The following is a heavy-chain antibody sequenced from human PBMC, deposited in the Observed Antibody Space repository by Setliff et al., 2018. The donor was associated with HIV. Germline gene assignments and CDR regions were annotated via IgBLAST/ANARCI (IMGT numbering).Heavy chain of an antibody. D-gene: IGHD6-13*01. J-gene: IGHJ4*02. CDR1: GFTFSSYA. CDR2: ISSGIGTT. Sequence: GESLKISCAASGFTFSSYAMSWVRQAPGKGLEWVSAISSGIGTTYYADSVKGRFTISRDNSKNTLYLQMNSLRAEDTATYYCAKAKTQLWGQGTLVTVSS. CDR3: AKAKTQL. V-gene: IGHV3-23*01.